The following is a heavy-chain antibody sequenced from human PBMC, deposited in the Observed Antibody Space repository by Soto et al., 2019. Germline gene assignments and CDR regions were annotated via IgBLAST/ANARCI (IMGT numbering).Heavy chain of an antibody. V-gene: IGHV4-61*01. J-gene: IGHJ3*02. Sequence: QVQLQESGPGLVKPSETLSLTCTVSGGSVSSGSYYWSWIRQPPGKGLEWIGYIYYSGSTNYNPSLKSRLTISVDTSKNQFSLKLSSVTAADTAVYYCARVDDSSGYYLDAFDIWGQGTMVTVSS. CDR2: IYYSGST. D-gene: IGHD3-22*01. CDR1: GGSVSSGSYY. CDR3: ARVDDSSGYYLDAFDI.